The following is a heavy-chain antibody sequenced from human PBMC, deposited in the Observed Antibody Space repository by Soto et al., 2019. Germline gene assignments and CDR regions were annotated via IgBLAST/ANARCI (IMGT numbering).Heavy chain of an antibody. Sequence: QVQLVESGGGVVQPGRSLRLSCAASGFTFSSYGMHWVRQAPGKGLEWVAVIRYDGSNKYYADSVKGRFTISRDNSKNTLYPQMNSLSAEDTAVYYCARDQYYYDSSGYFGYWGQGTLVTVSS. CDR3: ARDQYYYDSSGYFGY. D-gene: IGHD3-22*01. CDR2: IRYDGSNK. CDR1: GFTFSSYG. J-gene: IGHJ4*02. V-gene: IGHV3-33*01.